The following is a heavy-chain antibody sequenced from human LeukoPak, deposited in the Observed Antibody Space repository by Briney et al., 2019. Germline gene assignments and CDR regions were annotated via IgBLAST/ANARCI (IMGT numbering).Heavy chain of an antibody. CDR3: AREGQLVPHYFDY. J-gene: IGHJ4*02. CDR2: IYSGGST. Sequence: GGSLRLSCAASGFTASSNYMSWVRQAPGKGLEWVSVIYSGGSTYYADSVKGRFTISRDNSKNTLYLQMNSLRAEDTAVYYCAREGQLVPHYFDYWGQGTLVTVSS. V-gene: IGHV3-66*01. CDR1: GFTASSNY. D-gene: IGHD6-13*01.